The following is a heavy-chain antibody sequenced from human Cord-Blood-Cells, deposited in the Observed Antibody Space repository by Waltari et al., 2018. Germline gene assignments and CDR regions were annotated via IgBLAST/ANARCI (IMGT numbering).Heavy chain of an antibody. Sequence: QVQLQESGPGLVKPSQTLSLTCTVSGGSISSGGYSWSWIRQHPGKGLEWIGYIYYSGSTYYNPSLKSRVTISVDTSKNQFSLKLSSVTAADTAVYYCAAGDLSPGVWWFDPWGQGTLVTVSS. V-gene: IGHV4-31*03. CDR1: GGSISSGGYS. J-gene: IGHJ5*02. CDR2: IYYSGST. D-gene: IGHD7-27*01. CDR3: AAGDLSPGVWWFDP.